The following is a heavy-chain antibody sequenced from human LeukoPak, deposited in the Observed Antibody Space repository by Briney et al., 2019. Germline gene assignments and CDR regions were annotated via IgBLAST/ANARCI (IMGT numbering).Heavy chain of an antibody. J-gene: IGHJ5*02. CDR2: IKQDGSEK. Sequence: PGGSLRLSCAASGFTFSSYWMSWVRQAPGKGLEWVANIKQDGSEKYYVDSVKGRFTISRDNAKNSLYLQMNSLRAEDTAVYYCARDLRVQQWLARHTHRSWGQGTLVTVSS. V-gene: IGHV3-7*01. CDR1: GFTFSSYW. D-gene: IGHD6-19*01. CDR3: ARDLRVQQWLARHTHRS.